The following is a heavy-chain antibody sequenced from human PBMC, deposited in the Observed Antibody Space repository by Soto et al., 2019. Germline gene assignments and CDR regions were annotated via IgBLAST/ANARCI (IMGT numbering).Heavy chain of an antibody. CDR2: INPNSGAT. CDR3: ARGGLVGTQSLWFDS. D-gene: IGHD1-26*01. CDR1: GYTFTDYY. J-gene: IGHJ5*01. V-gene: IGHV1-2*04. Sequence: ASVKVSCKASGYTFTDYYMHWVRQAPGQGLEWVGWINPNSGATDYAQKFQAWVTMTSDTSINTVNMELSRLRSDDTAVYYCARGGLVGTQSLWFDSWGQGTLVTVSS.